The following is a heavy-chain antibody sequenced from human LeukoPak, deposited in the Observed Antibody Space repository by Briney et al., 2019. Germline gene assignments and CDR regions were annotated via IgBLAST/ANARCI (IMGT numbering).Heavy chain of an antibody. V-gene: IGHV3-23*01. J-gene: IGHJ4*02. CDR3: ARAYSGSYPIDY. CDR2: ISGSRGST. D-gene: IGHD1-26*01. Sequence: GGSLRLSCAASGLTFSSYAMSWVRQAPGKGLEWVSAISGSRGSTHYADSVKGRFTISRDNSKNTLYLQMNSLRAEDTAVYYCARAYSGSYPIDYWGQGTLVTVSS. CDR1: GLTFSSYA.